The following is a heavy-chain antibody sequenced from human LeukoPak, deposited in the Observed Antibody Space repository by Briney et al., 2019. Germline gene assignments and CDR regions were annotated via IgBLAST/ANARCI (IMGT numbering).Heavy chain of an antibody. CDR2: IYYSGST. Sequence: SETLSLTCAVYGGSFSAYYWSWIRQPPGKGLEWIGYIYYSGSTNYNPSLKSRVTISVDTSKNQFSLKLSSVTAADTAVYYCARTTEAHSWRTRYYDYYMDVWGKGTTVTVSS. CDR3: ARTTEAHSWRTRYYDYYMDV. J-gene: IGHJ6*03. CDR1: GGSFSAYY. D-gene: IGHD6-13*01. V-gene: IGHV4-59*01.